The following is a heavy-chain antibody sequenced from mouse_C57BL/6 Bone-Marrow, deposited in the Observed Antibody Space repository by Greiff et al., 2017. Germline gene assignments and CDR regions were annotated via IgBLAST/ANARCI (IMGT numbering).Heavy chain of an antibody. CDR1: GFTFSSYA. CDR3: TRLLWYPYYFDY. Sequence: EVQVVESGEGLVKPGGSLKLSCAASGFTFSSYAMSWVRQTPEKRLEWVAYISSGGDYIYYADTVKGRFTISRDNARNTLYLQMSSLKSEDTAMYYCTRLLWYPYYFDYWGQGTTLTVSS. CDR2: ISSGGDYI. D-gene: IGHD2-1*01. V-gene: IGHV5-9-1*02. J-gene: IGHJ2*01.